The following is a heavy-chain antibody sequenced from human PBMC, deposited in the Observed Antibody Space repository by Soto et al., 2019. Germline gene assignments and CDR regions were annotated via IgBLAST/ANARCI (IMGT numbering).Heavy chain of an antibody. V-gene: IGHV3-23*01. CDR3: AKQVRENPYWLDP. CDR1: GFTFTSYA. CDR2: VSGDGGTT. Sequence: PGGSLRLSCAASGFTFTSYAMSWVRQAPGKGLEWVSAVSGDGGTTYYADSVKGRFTISRDNSKNTLYLQMNSLRAEDTAVYYCAKQVRENPYWLDPWGKGTLVTVSS. J-gene: IGHJ5*02.